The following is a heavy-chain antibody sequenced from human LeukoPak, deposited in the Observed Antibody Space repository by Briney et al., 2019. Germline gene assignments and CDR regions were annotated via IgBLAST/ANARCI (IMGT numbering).Heavy chain of an antibody. CDR2: INTNTGNP. J-gene: IGHJ6*03. V-gene: IGHV7-4-1*02. Sequence: WASVKVSCKTSGYTFTGYYIHWVRQAPGQGLEWMGWINTNTGNPTYAQGFTGRFVFSLDTSVSTAYLQISSLKAEDTAVYYCARSEVLLWFGEPNYYYMDVWGKGTTVTVSS. CDR3: ARSEVLLWFGEPNYYYMDV. CDR1: GYTFTGYY. D-gene: IGHD3-10*01.